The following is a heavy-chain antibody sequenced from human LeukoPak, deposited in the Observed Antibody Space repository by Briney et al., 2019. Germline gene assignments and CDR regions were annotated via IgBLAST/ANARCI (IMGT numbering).Heavy chain of an antibody. CDR1: GGSVSSGSYY. D-gene: IGHD3-3*01. Sequence: SETLSLTCTVSGGSVSSGSYYWSWIRQPPGKGLEWIGDIYYSGSTNYNPSLKSRVTISVDTSKNQFSLKLSSVTAADTAVYYCARVLEGRGYDFWSGYYTSTGWFDPWGQGTLVTVSS. V-gene: IGHV4-61*01. CDR3: ARVLEGRGYDFWSGYYTSTGWFDP. CDR2: IYYSGST. J-gene: IGHJ5*02.